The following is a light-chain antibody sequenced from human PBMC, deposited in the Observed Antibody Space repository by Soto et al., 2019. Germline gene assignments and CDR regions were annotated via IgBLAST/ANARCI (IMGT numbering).Light chain of an antibody. CDR1: SSDVGGYDF. CDR2: DVT. Sequence: QSALTQPRSVSGSPGQSVTISCTGTSSDVGGYDFVSWYQQHPAKAPKLIIFDVTKRPSGVPDRFSGSKSGNTASLTISGLQAEDEADYYCCSFAGSYTLYVFGTGT. CDR3: CSFAGSYTLYV. V-gene: IGLV2-11*01. J-gene: IGLJ1*01.